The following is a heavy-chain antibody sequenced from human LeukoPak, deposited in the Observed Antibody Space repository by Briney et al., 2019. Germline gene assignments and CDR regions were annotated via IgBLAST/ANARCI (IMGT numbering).Heavy chain of an antibody. CDR1: GLSITNKA. J-gene: IGHJ4*02. V-gene: IGHV3-30*04. Sequence: GGSLRLSCAVSGLSITNKAMSWVRHGPGKGLEWVAVISYDGNNKYYADSVKGRFTISRDNSKNTLYLQMNSLRAEDKAVYYCARASLRIVGATQFDYWGQGTLVTVSS. CDR3: ARASLRIVGATQFDY. D-gene: IGHD1-26*01. CDR2: ISYDGNNK.